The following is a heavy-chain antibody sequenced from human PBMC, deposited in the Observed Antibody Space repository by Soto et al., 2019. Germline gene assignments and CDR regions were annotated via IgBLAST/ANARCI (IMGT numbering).Heavy chain of an antibody. CDR3: ARFGSSWNYFDYYYGMDV. CDR2: ISAYNGNT. D-gene: IGHD1-7*01. J-gene: IGHJ6*02. Sequence: GASVKVSCKASGYTFTSYGISWVRQAPGQGLEWMGWISAYNGNTNYAQKLQGRVTMTTDTSTSTAYMELRSLRSDDTAVYYCARFGSSWNYFDYYYGMDVWGQGTTVTVSS. CDR1: GYTFTSYG. V-gene: IGHV1-18*01.